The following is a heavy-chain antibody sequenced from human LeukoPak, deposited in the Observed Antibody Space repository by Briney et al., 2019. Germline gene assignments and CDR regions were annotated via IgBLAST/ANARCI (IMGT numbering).Heavy chain of an antibody. D-gene: IGHD3-10*01. CDR3: AKDSLWFGELFVYYFDY. V-gene: IGHV3-30*18. CDR2: ISYDGSNK. J-gene: IGHJ4*02. CDR1: GFTFSSYG. Sequence: PGGSLRLSCAASGFTFSSYGMHWVRQAPGKGLEWVAVISYDGSNKYYADSVKGRFTISRDNSKNTLYLQMNSLRAEDTAVYYCAKDSLWFGELFVYYFDYWGQGTLVTVSS.